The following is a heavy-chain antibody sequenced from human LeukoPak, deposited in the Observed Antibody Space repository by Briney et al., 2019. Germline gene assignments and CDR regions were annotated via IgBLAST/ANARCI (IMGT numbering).Heavy chain of an antibody. Sequence: ASVKVSCKASGGTFSSYAISWVRQAPGQGLEWMGRINPILGIANYAQKFQGRVTITADKSTSTAYMELSSLRSEDTAVYYCARVTGYYDSSGYYTAEYFQHWGQGTLVTVSS. J-gene: IGHJ1*01. CDR1: GGTFSSYA. D-gene: IGHD3-22*01. CDR3: ARVTGYYDSSGYYTAEYFQH. V-gene: IGHV1-69*04. CDR2: INPILGIA.